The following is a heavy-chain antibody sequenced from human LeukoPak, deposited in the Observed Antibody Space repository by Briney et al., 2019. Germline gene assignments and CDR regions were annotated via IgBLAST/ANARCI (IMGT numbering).Heavy chain of an antibody. Sequence: PGGSLRLSCAASGFTFGDFAMHWVRQGPGKGLEWVSGINWNSGSVAYADSVKGRFTITRDNAKNSLYLQMNSLRPEDMALYYCAKVTGPSWGAFDVWGQGTMVTVSS. J-gene: IGHJ3*01. CDR1: GFTFGDFA. V-gene: IGHV3-9*03. CDR2: INWNSGSV. D-gene: IGHD3-9*01. CDR3: AKVTGPSWGAFDV.